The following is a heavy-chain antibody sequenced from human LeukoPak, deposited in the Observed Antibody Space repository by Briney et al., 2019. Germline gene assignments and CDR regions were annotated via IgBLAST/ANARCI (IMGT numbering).Heavy chain of an antibody. D-gene: IGHD2-2*01. V-gene: IGHV3-15*01. CDR3: TTEPMPYYYYYMDV. Sequence: GGSLRLSCAASGFTFSSYWMSWVRQAPGKGLEWVGRIKSKTDGGTTDYAAPVKGRFTISRDDSKNTLYLQMNSLKTEDTAVYYCTTEPMPYYYYYMDVWGKGTTVTVSS. CDR2: IKSKTDGGTT. CDR1: GFTFSSYW. J-gene: IGHJ6*03.